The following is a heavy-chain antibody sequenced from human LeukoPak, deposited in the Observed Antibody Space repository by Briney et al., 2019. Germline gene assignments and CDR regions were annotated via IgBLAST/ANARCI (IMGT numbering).Heavy chain of an antibody. V-gene: IGHV4-59*01. CDR3: ARDRSYGDFDY. D-gene: IGHD1-26*01. Sequence: KTSETLSLTCTVSGGSTSSYYWSWIRQPPGKGLEWIGYIYYSGSTNYNPSLKSRVTISVDTSKNQFSLKLSSVTAADTAVYYCARDRSYGDFDYWGQGTLVTVSS. J-gene: IGHJ4*02. CDR2: IYYSGST. CDR1: GGSTSSYY.